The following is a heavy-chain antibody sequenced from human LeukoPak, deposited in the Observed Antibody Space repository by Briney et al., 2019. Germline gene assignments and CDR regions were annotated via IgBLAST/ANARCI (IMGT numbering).Heavy chain of an antibody. J-gene: IGHJ4*02. V-gene: IGHV3-23*01. CDR2: ISGSGGTT. CDR1: GFTFDTYG. CDR3: AKDRIVGATLFPFDY. Sequence: GGSLRLSCAASGFTFDTYGMNWVRQAPGKGLEWVSGISGSGGTTYYADSVKGRFFISRDNSKDTLCLQMNSLRAEDTAVYYCAKDRIVGATLFPFDYWGQGTLVTVSS. D-gene: IGHD1-26*01.